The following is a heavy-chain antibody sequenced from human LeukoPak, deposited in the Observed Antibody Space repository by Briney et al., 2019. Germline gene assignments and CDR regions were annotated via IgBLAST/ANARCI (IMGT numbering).Heavy chain of an antibody. CDR3: ARILISRVPAATGWFDP. Sequence: PSETLSLTCTVSGGSISSSSYYWGWIRQPPGKGLEWIGSIYYSGSTYYNPSLKSRVTISVDTSKNQFSLKLSSVTAADTAVYYCARILISRVPAATGWFDPWGQGTLVTVSS. J-gene: IGHJ5*02. D-gene: IGHD2-2*01. CDR1: GGSISSSSYY. CDR2: IYYSGST. V-gene: IGHV4-39*07.